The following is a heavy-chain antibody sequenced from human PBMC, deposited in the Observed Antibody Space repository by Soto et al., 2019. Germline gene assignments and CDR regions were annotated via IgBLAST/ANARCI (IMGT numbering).Heavy chain of an antibody. CDR2: INSDGSST. J-gene: IGHJ4*02. Sequence: GGSLRLSCAASGFTFSGYWMHWVRQAPGKGLVWVSRINSDGSSTSYADSMKGRFTISRDNAKNTLYLQMNSLRAEDTAVYYCARDPGTGYYDSSGYYYDWGQGTLVTVSS. CDR3: ARDPGTGYYDSSGYYYD. D-gene: IGHD3-22*01. CDR1: GFTFSGYW. V-gene: IGHV3-74*01.